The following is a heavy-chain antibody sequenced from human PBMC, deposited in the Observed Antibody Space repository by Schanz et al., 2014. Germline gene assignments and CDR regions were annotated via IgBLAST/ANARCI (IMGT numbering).Heavy chain of an antibody. V-gene: IGHV1-69*04. CDR2: IIPILDKT. J-gene: IGHJ6*02. CDR3: AKVDRTRYYAMDV. D-gene: IGHD3-9*01. Sequence: QGQLVQSGAEVKKPGSSVKVSCKASGGTFSSSTLTWVRQAPGQGLEWMGRIIPILDKTNYAQKFQGRVTMTADKSTSTVYMEVSGLRSEDTAVYYCAKVDRTRYYAMDVWGQGTTVTGSS. CDR1: GGTFSSST.